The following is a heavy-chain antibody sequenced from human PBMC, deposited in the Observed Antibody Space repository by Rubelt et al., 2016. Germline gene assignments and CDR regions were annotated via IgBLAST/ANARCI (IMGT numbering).Heavy chain of an antibody. J-gene: IGHJ4*02. V-gene: IGHV3-48*02. Sequence: DCLKGRVTISRDNAKNSLSLQINSLREDDTAVYYCARSSTCDYWGQGTLVTVSS. CDR3: ARSSTCDY. D-gene: IGHD6-13*01.